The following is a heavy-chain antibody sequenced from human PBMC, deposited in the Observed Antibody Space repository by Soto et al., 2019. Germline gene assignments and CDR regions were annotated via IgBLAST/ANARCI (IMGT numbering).Heavy chain of an antibody. V-gene: IGHV3-15*01. Sequence: PGGSLRLSCAASGITFSNAWMTWVRQAPGKGLEWVGRIKSITDGGTTDYAAPVKGRFTISRDDSKDTLYLQMNNLRTEDTAVYHCTTDLLSPLAVAGRNDYWGQGNLVTVSS. D-gene: IGHD6-19*01. CDR3: TTDLLSPLAVAGRNDY. J-gene: IGHJ4*02. CDR2: IKSITDGGTT. CDR1: GITFSNAW.